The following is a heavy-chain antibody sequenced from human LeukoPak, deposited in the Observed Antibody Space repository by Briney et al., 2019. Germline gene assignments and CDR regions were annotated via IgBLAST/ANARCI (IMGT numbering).Heavy chain of an antibody. Sequence: GGSLRLSCVAPGFTFTTFGMNWVRQAPGKGLEWVSYISRSATTIYYADSVKGRFTISRDDAKSSLYLQMNGLRAEDTALYYCARMSSGYYDDYWGQGTLVTVSS. CDR3: ARMSSGYYDDY. CDR1: GFTFTTFG. CDR2: ISRSATTI. V-gene: IGHV3-48*01. D-gene: IGHD3-22*01. J-gene: IGHJ4*02.